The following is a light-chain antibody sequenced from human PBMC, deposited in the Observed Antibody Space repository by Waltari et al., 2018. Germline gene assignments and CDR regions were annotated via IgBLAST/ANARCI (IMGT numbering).Light chain of an antibody. J-gene: IGKJ2*01. V-gene: IGKV1-39*01. CDR1: QSISSY. CDR2: AAS. Sequence: DIQMTQSPSSLSASVGDRVTITCRASQSISSYLYWYQQKAGKAPKPLIYAASSLQSGVPSRFSGSGSGTDFTLTISRLQPEDLATYYCQQSYSTPYTFGQGTKLEI. CDR3: QQSYSTPYT.